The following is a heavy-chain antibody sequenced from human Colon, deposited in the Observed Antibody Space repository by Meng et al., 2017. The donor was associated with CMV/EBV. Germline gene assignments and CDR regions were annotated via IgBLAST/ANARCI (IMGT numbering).Heavy chain of an antibody. V-gene: IGHV1-69*10. CDR1: RCG. Sequence: RCGISWVRRAPGQGLEWRGGIIPILGIVNYAQKFQGRVTITADKPTSTAYMELSSLRSEDTAVYYCARAPLGLYCGGDCYPDWFDPWGQGTLVTVSS. J-gene: IGHJ5*02. CDR3: ARAPLGLYCGGDCYPDWFDP. D-gene: IGHD2-21*01. CDR2: IIPILGIV.